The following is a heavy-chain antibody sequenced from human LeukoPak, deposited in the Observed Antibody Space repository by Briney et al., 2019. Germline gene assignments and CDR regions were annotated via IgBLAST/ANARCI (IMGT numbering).Heavy chain of an antibody. CDR3: ATVGFCSGTSCYEAYFDY. CDR1: GGSISSYY. V-gene: IGHV4-59*01. D-gene: IGHD2-2*01. Sequence: SETLSLTCTVSGGSISSYYWSWIRQPPGKGLEWIGYIYHSGSNNYNPSLKSRVTISADTSKNQFSLKLSYVTAADTAVYYCATVGFCSGTSCYEAYFDYWGQGTLVTVS. CDR2: IYHSGSN. J-gene: IGHJ4*02.